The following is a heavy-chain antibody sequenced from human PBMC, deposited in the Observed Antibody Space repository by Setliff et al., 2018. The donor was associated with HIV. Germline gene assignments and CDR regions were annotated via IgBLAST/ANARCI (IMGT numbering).Heavy chain of an antibody. V-gene: IGHV4-59*01. CDR1: DGSFSSDY. CDR3: ARGFLRSRRRWFDP. Sequence: PSETLSLTCTVSDGSFSSDYWTWIRQTPGKGLEWIGYIYYSGSTKYNPSLTSRVTISVDTSKNHFSLKLTSVTAADTAVYYCARGFLRSRRRWFDPWGQGTLVTVSS. D-gene: IGHD4-17*01. CDR2: IYYSGST. J-gene: IGHJ5*02.